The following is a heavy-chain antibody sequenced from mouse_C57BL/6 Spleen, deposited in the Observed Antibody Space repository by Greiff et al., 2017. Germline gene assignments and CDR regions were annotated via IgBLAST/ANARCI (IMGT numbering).Heavy chain of an antibody. CDR1: GYTFTSSW. Sequence: VQLQQPGAELVKPGASVKMSCKASGYTFTSSWITWVKQRPGQGLEWIGDIYPGSGSTNYNEKFKSKATLTVDTSSSTAYMQLSSLTSEDSAVYYCARDNYYLSCDVWGKGTTLTVSS. CDR2: IYPGSGST. D-gene: IGHD1-1*01. CDR3: ARDNYYLSCDV. J-gene: IGHJ2*01. V-gene: IGHV1-55*01.